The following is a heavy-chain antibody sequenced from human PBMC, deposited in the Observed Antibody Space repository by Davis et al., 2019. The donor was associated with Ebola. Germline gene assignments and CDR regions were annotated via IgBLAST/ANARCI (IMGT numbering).Heavy chain of an antibody. CDR1: GYTFTSYA. CDR3: ARRATVTNYDRAEYFQH. Sequence: AASVKVSCNASGYTFTSYAMHWVRQAPGQRLEWMGWINAGNGNTKYSQKFQGRVTITRDTSASTAYMELSSLRSEDTAVYYCARRATVTNYDRAEYFQHWGQGTLVTVSS. CDR2: INAGNGNT. D-gene: IGHD4-17*01. V-gene: IGHV1-3*01. J-gene: IGHJ1*01.